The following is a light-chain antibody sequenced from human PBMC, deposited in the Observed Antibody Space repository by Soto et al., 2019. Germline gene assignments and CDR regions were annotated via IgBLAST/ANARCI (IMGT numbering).Light chain of an antibody. Sequence: EIVMTQSPATLSVSPGERATLSCRASQSVSSNLAWYQQKPGQAPRLLIYGASTRATGIPARFSGSGSGTDFTLTISSLQSEDFAVYYCQQYNNSPLTFSGGTKVEIK. V-gene: IGKV3D-15*01. CDR3: QQYNNSPLT. CDR1: QSVSSN. CDR2: GAS. J-gene: IGKJ4*01.